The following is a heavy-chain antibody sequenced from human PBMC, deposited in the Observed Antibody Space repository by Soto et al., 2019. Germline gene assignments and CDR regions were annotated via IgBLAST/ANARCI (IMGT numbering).Heavy chain of an antibody. V-gene: IGHV1-2*02. CDR2: IGPESGAT. CDR1: GYTFTGHY. J-gene: IGHJ4*02. CDR3: GRGRSGQIVVFY. D-gene: IGHD1-26*01. Sequence: SEKVSCKASGYTFTGHYIHWVRQAPEQGPEWMGEIGPESGATRYAQRFQGRVTMTRDMSITTVYMELNNLSPDDTAVYYCGRGRSGQIVVFYWGQGTPVTVSA.